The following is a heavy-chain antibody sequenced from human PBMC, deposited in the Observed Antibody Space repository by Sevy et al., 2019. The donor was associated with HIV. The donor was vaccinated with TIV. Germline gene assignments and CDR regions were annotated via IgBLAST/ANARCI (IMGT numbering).Heavy chain of an antibody. V-gene: IGHV3-9*03. CDR3: AKGRGGIQLWFDAFDI. CDR2: ISWNSGSI. CDR1: GFTFDDYA. D-gene: IGHD5-18*01. J-gene: IGHJ3*02. Sequence: GGSLRLSCAASGFTFDDYAMHWVRQAPGKGLEWVSGISWNSGSIGYADSVKGRFTISRDNAKNSLYLQMNSLRAEDMALYYCAKGRGGIQLWFDAFDIWGQGTMVTVSS.